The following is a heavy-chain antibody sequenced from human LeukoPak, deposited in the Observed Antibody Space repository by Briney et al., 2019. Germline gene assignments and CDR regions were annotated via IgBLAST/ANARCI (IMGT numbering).Heavy chain of an antibody. J-gene: IGHJ4*02. CDR2: INSNGTST. CDR3: AKDNRRHYTSGPNPDSLH. Sequence: GGSLRLSCAASGFTFSSYCMHWVRQAPGKGLVWVSPINSNGTSTNYADSVKGRFTISRDNAKNTLYLQMNSLRAEDTAFYYCAKDNRRHYTSGPNPDSLHWGQGALVTVSS. D-gene: IGHD6-19*01. CDR1: GFTFSSYC. V-gene: IGHV3-74*01.